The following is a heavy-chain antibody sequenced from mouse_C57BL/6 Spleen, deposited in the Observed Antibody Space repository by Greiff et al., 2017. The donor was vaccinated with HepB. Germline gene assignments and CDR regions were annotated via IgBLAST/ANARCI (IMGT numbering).Heavy chain of an antibody. J-gene: IGHJ4*01. CDR1: GFTFSDYG. CDR3: ARRRPFYAMDY. Sequence: EVMLVESGGGLVKPGGSLKLSCAASGFTFSDYGMHWVRQAPEKGLEWVAYISSGSSTIYYADTVKGRFTISRDNAKNTLFLQMTSLRSEDTAMYYCARRRPFYAMDYWGQGTSVTVSS. V-gene: IGHV5-17*01. D-gene: IGHD2-12*01. CDR2: ISSGSSTI.